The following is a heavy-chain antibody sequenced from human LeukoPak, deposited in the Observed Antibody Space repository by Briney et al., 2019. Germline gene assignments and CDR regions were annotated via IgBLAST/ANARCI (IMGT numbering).Heavy chain of an antibody. CDR2: IYYSGST. V-gene: IGHV4-59*01. J-gene: IGHJ4*02. CDR3: ARGAYCGGDCFYYFDY. Sequence: SETLSLTCTVSGGSISSYYWSWMRQPPGKGLEWIGYIYYSGSTNYNPSLKSRVTISVDTSKNHFSLRLTSVTAADTAVYYCARGAYCGGDCFYYFDYWGQGTLVTVSS. CDR1: GGSISSYY. D-gene: IGHD2-21*02.